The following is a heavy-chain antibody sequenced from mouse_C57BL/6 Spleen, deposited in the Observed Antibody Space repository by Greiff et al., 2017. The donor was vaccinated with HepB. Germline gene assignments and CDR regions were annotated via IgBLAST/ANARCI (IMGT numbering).Heavy chain of an antibody. J-gene: IGHJ3*01. Sequence: QVQLKQPGAELVKPGASVKLSCKASGYTFTSYWMHWVKQRPGQGLEWIGMIHPNSGSTNYNEKFKSKATLTVDKSSSTAYMQLSSLTSEDSAVYYCARGGYSNLGFAYWGQGTLVTVSA. CDR3: ARGGYSNLGFAY. V-gene: IGHV1-64*01. CDR2: IHPNSGST. D-gene: IGHD2-5*01. CDR1: GYTFTSYW.